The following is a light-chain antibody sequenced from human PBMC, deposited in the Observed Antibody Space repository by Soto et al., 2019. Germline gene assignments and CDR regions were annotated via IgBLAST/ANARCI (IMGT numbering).Light chain of an antibody. V-gene: IGLV1-40*01. Sequence: QSVLTQPPSVSGAPGQRVTISCTGSSSNIGAGYDVHWYQHLPGTAPKLLIYGNTNRPSGVPDRFSGSKSGTSASLAITGLQAEDEGDYYCPSYDSSLSAVVFGGGTKLTVL. J-gene: IGLJ2*01. CDR2: GNT. CDR3: PSYDSSLSAVV. CDR1: SSNIGAGYD.